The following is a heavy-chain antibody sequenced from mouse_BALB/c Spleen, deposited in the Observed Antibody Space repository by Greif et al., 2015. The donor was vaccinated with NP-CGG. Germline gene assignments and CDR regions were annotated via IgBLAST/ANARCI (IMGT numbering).Heavy chain of an antibody. V-gene: IGHV1-9*01. Sequence: VKVVESGAELMKPWASVKISCKATGYTFSSYWIEWVKQRPGHGLEWIGEILPGSGSTIYNEKFKGKATFTADTSPNTAYMQLSSLTSEDSAVYYCARGYYGYRYYFDYWGQGTTLTVSS. CDR2: ILPGSGST. D-gene: IGHD1-2*01. CDR1: GYTFSSYW. J-gene: IGHJ2*01. CDR3: ARGYYGYRYYFDY.